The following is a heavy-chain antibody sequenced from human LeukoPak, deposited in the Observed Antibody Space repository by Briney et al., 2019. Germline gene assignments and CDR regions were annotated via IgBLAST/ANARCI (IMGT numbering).Heavy chain of an antibody. CDR1: GGSISSSSYY. CDR3: ARGRSSGSYYNRRVGEQY. V-gene: IGHV4-39*07. J-gene: IGHJ4*02. D-gene: IGHD3-10*01. CDR2: INHSGST. Sequence: TSETLSLTCTVSGGSISSSSYYWSWIRQPPGKGLEWIGEINHSGSTNYNPSLKSRVTISVDTSKNQFSLKLSSVTAADTAVYYCARGRSSGSYYNRRVGEQYWGQGTLVTVSS.